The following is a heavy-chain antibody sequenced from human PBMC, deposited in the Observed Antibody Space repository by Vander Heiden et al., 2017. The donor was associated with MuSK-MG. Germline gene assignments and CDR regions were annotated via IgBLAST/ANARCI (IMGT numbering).Heavy chain of an antibody. Sequence: EVQLVESGGGLIQPGGSLRLSCAASGFTFSNYAMNWVRQTPGKGLEWFSIITGSGGDTYSADSVKGRFTISRDNSKNTLYLQMNSLRAEDTAVYYCVKGSQFSCRGASCYPLDCWGQGTVVTVSS. J-gene: IGHJ4*02. V-gene: IGHV3-23*04. CDR1: GFTFSNYA. D-gene: IGHD2-15*01. CDR2: ITGSGGDT. CDR3: VKGSQFSCRGASCYPLDC.